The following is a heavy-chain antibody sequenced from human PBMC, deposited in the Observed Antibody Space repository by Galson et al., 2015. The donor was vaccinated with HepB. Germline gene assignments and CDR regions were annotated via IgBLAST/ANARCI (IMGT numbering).Heavy chain of an antibody. CDR1: GFTFSDYY. V-gene: IGHV3-11*01. D-gene: IGHD2-21*01. Sequence: SLRLSCAAAGFTFSDYYMSWIRQAPGKGLEWVSYISSSGGSRYADSVKGRFTISRGNATNSLYLQMSSLKAADTAVYYCSRAACGGDCYGDYMDVWGNGTSVTVSS. CDR2: ISSSGGSR. J-gene: IGHJ6*03. CDR3: SRAACGGDCYGDYMDV.